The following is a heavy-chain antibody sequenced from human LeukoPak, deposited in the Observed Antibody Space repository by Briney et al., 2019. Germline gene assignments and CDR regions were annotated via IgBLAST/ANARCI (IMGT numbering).Heavy chain of an antibody. CDR1: GFTFRSTS. V-gene: IGHV3-23*01. J-gene: IGHJ4*02. Sequence: GGSLRLSCAASGFTFRSTSMSWVRQAPGKGLEWVAVTVGGGDGTYYADSVKGRFTISRDNAKNSLCLQMNSLRAEDTAVYYCARDPPYSGSHASATYIDYWGQGTLVTVSS. D-gene: IGHD6-6*01. CDR2: TVGGGDGT. CDR3: ARDPPYSGSHASATYIDY.